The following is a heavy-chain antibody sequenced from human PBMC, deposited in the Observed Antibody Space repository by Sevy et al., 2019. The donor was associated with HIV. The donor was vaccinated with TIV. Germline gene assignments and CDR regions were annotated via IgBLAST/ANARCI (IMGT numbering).Heavy chain of an antibody. CDR1: GFTFSSYS. CDR3: ARGPYSGNTLCKY. D-gene: IGHD1-26*01. CDR2: ISSSSGTI. V-gene: IGHV3-48*02. Sequence: GGSLRLSCAASGFTFSSYSMNWVRQAPGKGLEWVSYISSSSGTIYYADSVKGRFTISRDNAKNSLYLQMNSLRDEDTAVYYCARGPYSGNTLCKYWGQGTLVTVSS. J-gene: IGHJ4*02.